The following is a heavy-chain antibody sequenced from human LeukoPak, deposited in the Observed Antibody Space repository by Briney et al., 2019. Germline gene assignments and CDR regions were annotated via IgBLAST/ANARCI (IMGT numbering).Heavy chain of an antibody. D-gene: IGHD1-26*01. V-gene: IGHV3-30*02. CDR1: GFTLSSYG. J-gene: IGHJ4*02. CDR3: AKDKSSGSYYSDY. CDR2: IRYDGSNK. Sequence: PGGSLRLSCAASGFTLSSYGMHWVRQAPGKGLEWVAFIRYDGSNKYYADSVKGRFTISRDNSKNTLYLQMNSLRAEDTAVYYCAKDKSSGSYYSDYWGQGTLVTVSS.